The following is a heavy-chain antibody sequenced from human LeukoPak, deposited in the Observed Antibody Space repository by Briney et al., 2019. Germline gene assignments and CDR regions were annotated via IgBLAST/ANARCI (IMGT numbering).Heavy chain of an antibody. CDR1: GYTFTSYD. D-gene: IGHD1-26*01. V-gene: IGHV1-8*01. J-gene: IGHJ4*02. CDR3: ATAVMGATFDY. Sequence: ASVKVSCKASGYTFTSYDINWVRQATGQGLEWMGWMNPNSGNTGYAQKFQGRVTLTRNTSITTAYMELSSLRSEDTAVYYCATAVMGATFDYWGQGTLVTVSS. CDR2: MNPNSGNT.